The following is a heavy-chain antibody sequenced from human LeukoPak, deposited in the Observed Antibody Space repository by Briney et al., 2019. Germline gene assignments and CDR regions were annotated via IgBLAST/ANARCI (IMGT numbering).Heavy chain of an antibody. CDR1: GGSMSGYF. CDR2: IYYSGST. CDR3: ARDLNHGFNYYYYGLEV. J-gene: IGHJ6*02. V-gene: IGHV4-59*01. D-gene: IGHD3-9*01. Sequence: SETLSLTCTVSGGSMSGYFWSWIRQPPGKGLEWIGYIYYSGSTNYNPSLKSRVTISVDTSKNQFSLKLSSVTAADTAVYYCARDLNHGFNYYYYGLEVWGQGTTVTVSS.